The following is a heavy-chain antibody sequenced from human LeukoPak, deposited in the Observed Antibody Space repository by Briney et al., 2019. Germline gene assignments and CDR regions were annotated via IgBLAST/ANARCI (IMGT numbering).Heavy chain of an antibody. D-gene: IGHD2-2*01. CDR1: GFTFSSYG. Sequence: PGGSLRLSCAASGFTFSSYGMHWVRQAPGKGLEWVSAISGSGGSTYYADSVKGRFTISRDNSKNTLYPQMNSLRVKDTAVYYCARESIVVVPTTMDDASDIWGQGTMVTVSS. J-gene: IGHJ3*02. CDR2: ISGSGGST. V-gene: IGHV3-23*01. CDR3: ARESIVVVPTTMDDASDI.